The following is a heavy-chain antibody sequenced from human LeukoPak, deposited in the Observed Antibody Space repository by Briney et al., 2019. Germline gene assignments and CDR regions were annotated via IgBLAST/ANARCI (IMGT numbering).Heavy chain of an antibody. CDR3: AKVRVVGDYNWFFDL. CDR1: GFNFSSYA. V-gene: IGHV3-23*01. D-gene: IGHD4-17*01. CDR2: IVGSGAST. J-gene: IGHJ2*01. Sequence: GSLRLSCAASGFNFSSYAMSWVRQAPGKGLEWVSAIVGSGASTYHADSVKGRFTIPRDNSKKTLHLQMNSLRAEDTAIYRCAKVRVVGDYNWFFDLWGRGTLVTVSS.